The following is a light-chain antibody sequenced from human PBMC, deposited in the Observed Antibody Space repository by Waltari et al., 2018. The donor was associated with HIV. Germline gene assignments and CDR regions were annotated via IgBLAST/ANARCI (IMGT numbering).Light chain of an antibody. CDR3: KQYNSYPIT. J-gene: IGKJ5*01. V-gene: IGKV1-16*01. Sequence: DIQMTQSPSSLSASVGDRVTITCRASQGIGNYLAWFQQRPGKAPQSLVYAASTLQTGVPSRFRGSGSGTDFTLTISSLQPEDFAIYYCKQYNSYPITFGQGTRLEI. CDR2: AAS. CDR1: QGIGNY.